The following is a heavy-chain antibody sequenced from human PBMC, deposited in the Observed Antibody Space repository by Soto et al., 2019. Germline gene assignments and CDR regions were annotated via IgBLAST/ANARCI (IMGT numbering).Heavy chain of an antibody. CDR2: ISGSGANT. V-gene: IGHV3-23*01. D-gene: IGHD1-26*01. Sequence: EVQLLESEGGLVQPGGSLRLSCAASGFTFSSYAMSWVRQAPGRGLEWVSSISGSGANTFYADSVKGRFTISRDYSKNTLNLQMNSLRGDDTAVYYCAKGATVEYSGTWQVYWGQGTLVTVSS. CDR3: AKGATVEYSGTWQVY. J-gene: IGHJ4*02. CDR1: GFTFSSYA.